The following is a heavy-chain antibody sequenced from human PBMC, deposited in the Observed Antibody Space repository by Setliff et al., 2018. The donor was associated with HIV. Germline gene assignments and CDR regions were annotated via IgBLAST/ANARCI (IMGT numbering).Heavy chain of an antibody. CDR3: ASGYNYAYSDY. D-gene: IGHD5-18*01. CDR1: NYSISSGYY. CDR2: MYHSGST. Sequence: TLSLTCAVSNYSISSGYYWGWIRQSPGKGLEWIGSMYHSGSTYSNPSLKSRVTMSIDTSKNQLSLKLRSVTAADTAVYYCASGYNYAYSDYWGQGTLVTVSS. J-gene: IGHJ4*02. V-gene: IGHV4-38-2*01.